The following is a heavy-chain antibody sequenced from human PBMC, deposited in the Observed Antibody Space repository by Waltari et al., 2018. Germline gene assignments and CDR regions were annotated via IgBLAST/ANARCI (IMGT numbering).Heavy chain of an antibody. D-gene: IGHD3-16*01. Sequence: EVQLAESGGAVVRPGGSLRLTCVASGCKFNDYGMRWVRRVPGKGLEWVSGITWNGGIISYSDSVKGRFTITRDNDKNSLSLQMTSLRVEDTALYYCARYLNWGLPRFDNWGQGTQVTVSS. CDR1: GCKFNDYG. CDR2: ITWNGGII. CDR3: ARYLNWGLPRFDN. V-gene: IGHV3-20*04. J-gene: IGHJ4*02.